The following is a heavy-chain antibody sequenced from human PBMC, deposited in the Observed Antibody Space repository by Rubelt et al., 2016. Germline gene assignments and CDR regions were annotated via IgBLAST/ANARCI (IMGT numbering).Heavy chain of an antibody. CDR2: ISGSGAST. Sequence: EGQLVESGGGLVQPGGSLRLSCVASGFTFSAYAMVWVRQAPGKGLEWVSTISGSGASTYYTASAKGRFPISRDNSKNTLYLQMKSLVAEDTAVYYCAKGLSQGYFDYWGQGTLVTVSS. CDR1: GFTFSAYA. J-gene: IGHJ4*02. V-gene: IGHV3-23*04. CDR3: AKGLSQGYFDY.